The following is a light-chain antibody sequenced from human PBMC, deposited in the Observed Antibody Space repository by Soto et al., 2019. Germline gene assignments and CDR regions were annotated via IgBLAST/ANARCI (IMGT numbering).Light chain of an antibody. CDR3: QSADSSGTYRV. CDR1: DIGRKT. V-gene: IGLV3-25*02. Sequence: SYELTQPPSVSVAPGQTARITCGGNDIGRKTVHWYQQGPGQAPVLVVYDDDERPSGIPERFSGSSSGTTVTLTISGVQAEDEADYYCQSADSSGTYRVFGGGTKLTVL. J-gene: IGLJ3*02. CDR2: DDD.